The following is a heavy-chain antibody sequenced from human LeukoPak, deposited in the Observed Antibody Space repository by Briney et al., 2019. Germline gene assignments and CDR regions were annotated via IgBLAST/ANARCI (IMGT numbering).Heavy chain of an antibody. CDR3: ANSLWDASDY. J-gene: IGHJ4*01. Sequence: GGSLRLSCAASGFTFSSYAMSWVRPAPGKGLEWVSAIRGSGCRTSYAESMKGRFNISRETSRSTGYLQMTRRRGEDTAVYYCANSLWDASDYWGQRTPVTVSP. D-gene: IGHD1-26*01. V-gene: IGHV3-23*01. CDR1: GFTFSSYA. CDR2: IRGSGCRT.